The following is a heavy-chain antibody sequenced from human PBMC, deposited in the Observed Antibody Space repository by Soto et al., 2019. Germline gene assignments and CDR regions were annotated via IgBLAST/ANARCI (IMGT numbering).Heavy chain of an antibody. Sequence: ASAEVSCKASGYTFTSYDIYWARQATGQGLEWMGWMNPNRGNTGYAQKFQGSVTMTRNTSISTAYMELSSLRSEDTAVYYCARGYCSGGSCLWAFDIWGQGTMVTVSS. V-gene: IGHV1-8*01. D-gene: IGHD2-15*01. J-gene: IGHJ3*02. CDR2: MNPNRGNT. CDR3: ARGYCSGGSCLWAFDI. CDR1: GYTFTSYD.